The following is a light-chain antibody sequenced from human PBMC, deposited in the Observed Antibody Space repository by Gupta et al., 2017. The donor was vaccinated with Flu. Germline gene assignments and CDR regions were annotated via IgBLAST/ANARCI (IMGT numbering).Light chain of an antibody. CDR2: DVS. CDR3: FSYAGSVYV. V-gene: IGLV2-11*01. Sequence: QSALTPPRSVSGSPGQSVTISCTGTSSDVGGYNYVSWYQQHPGKAPKLMIYDVSKRPSGVPDRFSGSKSGNTASLTISGLQAEDEADYYCFSYAGSVYVFGTGTKVTVL. J-gene: IGLJ1*01. CDR1: SSDVGGYNY.